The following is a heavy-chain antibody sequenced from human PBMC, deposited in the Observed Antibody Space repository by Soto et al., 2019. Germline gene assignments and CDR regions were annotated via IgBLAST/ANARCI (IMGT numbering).Heavy chain of an antibody. Sequence: SRTGIVSGGSISNYYWSWIRQPPGKGLEWIGYIYYSGSTNYNPSLQSRVTISVDTSKNQFSLKLSSVTAADTAVYYCARAGVPATLPVDDWGQGTLVPVSS. D-gene: IGHD2-2*01. J-gene: IGHJ4*02. CDR3: ARAGVPATLPVDD. V-gene: IGHV4-59*01. CDR1: GGSISNYY. CDR2: IYYSGST.